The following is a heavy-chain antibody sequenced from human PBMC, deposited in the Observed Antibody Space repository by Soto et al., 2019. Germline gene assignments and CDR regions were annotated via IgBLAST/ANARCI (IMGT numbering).Heavy chain of an antibody. Sequence: GGSLRLSCAAYGFTFSSDWMSWVRQAPGKGLEWVANIKQDGSEKYYVDSVKGRFTISRDNAKNSLYLQMNSLRAEDTAVYYCARDNWYCSSTSCYGFEPYYYYMDVWGKGTTVTVSS. D-gene: IGHD2-2*01. CDR3: ARDNWYCSSTSCYGFEPYYYYMDV. V-gene: IGHV3-7*01. J-gene: IGHJ6*03. CDR2: IKQDGSEK. CDR1: GFTFSSDW.